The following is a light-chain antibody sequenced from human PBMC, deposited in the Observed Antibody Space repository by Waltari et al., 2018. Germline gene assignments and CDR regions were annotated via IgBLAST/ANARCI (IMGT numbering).Light chain of an antibody. J-gene: IGKJ4*01. CDR3: QQYLSVPLT. V-gene: IGKV4-1*01. CDR2: GVS. Sequence: DIVMTQSPDSLAVSLGERATINCKSSQSILFTSNNKDSLAWYLQKPGQPPKLLIFGVSTRQSGVPDRFSGGGSGTDFTLTISSLQAEDVAVYYCQQYLSVPLTFGGGTKVEI. CDR1: QSILFTSNNKDS.